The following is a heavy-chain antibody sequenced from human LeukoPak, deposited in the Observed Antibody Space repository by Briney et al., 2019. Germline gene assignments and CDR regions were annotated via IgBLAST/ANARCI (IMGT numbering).Heavy chain of an antibody. CDR2: IKQDGSEK. V-gene: IGHV3-7*01. CDR1: GFTFSSYW. J-gene: IGHJ4*02. CDR3: ARDQGPVTVDY. Sequence: GGSLRLSCAASGFTFSSYWMSWVRQAPGKGLEWVANIKQDGSEKYYVDSVKGRLTISRDNAKNSLYLQMNSLRAEDTAVYYCARDQGPVTVDYWGQGTLVTVSS.